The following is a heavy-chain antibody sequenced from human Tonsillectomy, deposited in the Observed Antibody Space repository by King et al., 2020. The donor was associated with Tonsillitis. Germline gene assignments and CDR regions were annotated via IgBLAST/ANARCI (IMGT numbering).Heavy chain of an antibody. CDR2: IYPADSVT. CDR3: ARHSGSYLSDAFDI. D-gene: IGHD1-26*01. CDR1: GYSFTSYC. Sequence: VQLVESGAEVKKPGESLKISCKASGYSFTSYCIGWVRQMPGKGLEWMGFIYPADSVTRSSTSCQGQVTISAEKSISTAYLQWSSLKASDTAMYYCARHSGSYLSDAFDIWGQGTMVTVSS. J-gene: IGHJ3*02. V-gene: IGHV5-51*01.